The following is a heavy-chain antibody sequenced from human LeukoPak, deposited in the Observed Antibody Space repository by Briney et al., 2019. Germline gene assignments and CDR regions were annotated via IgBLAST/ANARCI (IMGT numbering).Heavy chain of an antibody. V-gene: IGHV4-30-2*01. J-gene: IGHJ4*02. Sequence: SQTLSLTCTVSGGSISSGGYYWSWIRQPPGKGLEWIGYIYHSGSTYYNPSLKSRVTISVDTSKNQFSLKLSSVTAADTAVYYCARDLYYDFWSGCPPALGYWGQGTLVTVSS. D-gene: IGHD3-3*01. CDR1: GGSISSGGYY. CDR2: IYHSGST. CDR3: ARDLYYDFWSGCPPALGY.